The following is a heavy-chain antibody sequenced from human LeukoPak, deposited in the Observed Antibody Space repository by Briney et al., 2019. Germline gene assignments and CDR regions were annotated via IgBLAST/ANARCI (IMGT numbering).Heavy chain of an antibody. CDR3: ARGDERYAFDI. CDR2: INSDGSAT. J-gene: IGHJ3*02. D-gene: IGHD1-1*01. V-gene: IGHV3-74*01. Sequence: GGSLRLSCAASGFIFTNYWMHWVRQAPGKGLVWVSHINSDGSATRYADSVKGRFTISRDNAMNTLYLQMNSLRAEDTAVYYCARGDERYAFDIWGQGTMVTVSS. CDR1: GFIFTNYW.